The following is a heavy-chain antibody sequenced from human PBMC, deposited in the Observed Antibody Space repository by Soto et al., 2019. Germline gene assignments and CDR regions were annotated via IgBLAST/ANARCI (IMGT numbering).Heavy chain of an antibody. D-gene: IGHD5-12*01. V-gene: IGHV3-23*01. J-gene: IGHJ4*02. CDR3: AKAWMDNARHRYFDH. CDR2: ISGSGGGT. CDR1: GFTFSSYA. Sequence: QLLESGGGLVLPGGSLRLSCAASGFTFSSYAMSWVRQAPGKGLEWVSAISGSGGGTYYADSVKGRFTVSRDNSKNTLYLQMNSLRAEDTAVYSCAKAWMDNARHRYFDHWGQGTLVTVSS.